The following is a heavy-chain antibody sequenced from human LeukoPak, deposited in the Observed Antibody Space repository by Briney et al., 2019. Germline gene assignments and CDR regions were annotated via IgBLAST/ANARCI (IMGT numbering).Heavy chain of an antibody. CDR3: ATDSYGTHRGRAFDI. CDR1: GFTFSSYA. Sequence: GGSLRLSCAASGFTFSSYAMHWVRQAPGKGLEWVSGISWNSGSIGYADSVKGRFTISRDNAKNSLYLQMNSLRAEDTALYYCATDSYGTHRGRAFDIWGQGTMVTVSS. CDR2: ISWNSGSI. J-gene: IGHJ3*02. D-gene: IGHD4-17*01. V-gene: IGHV3-9*01.